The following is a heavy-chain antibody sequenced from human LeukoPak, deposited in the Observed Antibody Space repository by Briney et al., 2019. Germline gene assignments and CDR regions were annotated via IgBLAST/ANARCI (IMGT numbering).Heavy chain of an antibody. CDR2: IYTSGST. Sequence: SEILSLTCTVSGGSISNYYWSWIRQPAGKGLEWIGRIYTSGSTNYNPSLKSRVTMSVDTSRNQFSLKLSSVTAADTAVYYCARVSMVRGAPDYYFDYWGQGTLVTVSS. CDR1: GGSISNYY. CDR3: ARVSMVRGAPDYYFDY. V-gene: IGHV4-4*07. D-gene: IGHD3-10*01. J-gene: IGHJ4*02.